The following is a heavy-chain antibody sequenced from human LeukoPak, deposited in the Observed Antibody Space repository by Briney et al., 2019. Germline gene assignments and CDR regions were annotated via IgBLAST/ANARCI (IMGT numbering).Heavy chain of an antibody. CDR1: GGSFSGYY. Sequence: SETLSLTCAVYGGSFSGYYWSWIRKPPGKGLGWNGEIKHSRSTNYNPSLKRRVTISVDTSKNLLSLKLSSVTAADTAVYYCARGQQLPMRYYYYMDVWGKGTTVTVSS. D-gene: IGHD6-13*01. CDR3: ARGQQLPMRYYYYMDV. CDR2: IKHSRST. J-gene: IGHJ6*03. V-gene: IGHV4-34*01.